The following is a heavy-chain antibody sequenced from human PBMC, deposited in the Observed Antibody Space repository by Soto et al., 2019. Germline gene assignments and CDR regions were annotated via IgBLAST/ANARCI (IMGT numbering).Heavy chain of an antibody. Sequence: VQLVESGGGVVQPGRSLRLSCAASGFTFSRYTMHWVRQAPGKGLEWMAFISDDGNNKYYADSVKGQFTISRDNSKNTLYLQMNSLRTEDTAVYYCARDDEGGSDCDLGYWGQGTLVTVSS. CDR2: ISDDGNNK. V-gene: IGHV3-30-3*01. CDR1: GFTFSRYT. D-gene: IGHD3-10*01. J-gene: IGHJ4*02. CDR3: ARDDEGGSDCDLGY.